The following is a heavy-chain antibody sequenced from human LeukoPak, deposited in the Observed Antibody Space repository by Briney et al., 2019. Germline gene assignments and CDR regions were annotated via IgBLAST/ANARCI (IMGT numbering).Heavy chain of an antibody. CDR2: INHSGST. V-gene: IGHV4-34*01. CDR3: WCSGYEAGFDY. J-gene: IGHJ4*02. D-gene: IGHD5-12*01. Sequence: SETLSLTCAVYGGSLSGYYWSWIRQPPGKGLEWIGEINHSGSTNYNPSLKSRVTISVDTSKNQFSLKLSSVTAADTAVYYCWCSGYEAGFDYWGQGILVTVSP. CDR1: GGSLSGYY.